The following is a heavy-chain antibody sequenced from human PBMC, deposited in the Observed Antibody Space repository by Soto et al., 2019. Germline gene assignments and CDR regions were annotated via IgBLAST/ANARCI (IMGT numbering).Heavy chain of an antibody. J-gene: IGHJ3*02. Sequence: QVQLVESGGGVVQPGRSLRLSCAASGFTFSSYGMHWVRQAPGKGLEWVAVISYDGSNKYYADSVKGRFTISRDNSKNTLYLQMNSLRAEDTAVYYCAKGVVGYSSGLDAFDIWGQGTMVTVSS. CDR2: ISYDGSNK. D-gene: IGHD6-19*01. CDR3: AKGVVGYSSGLDAFDI. CDR1: GFTFSSYG. V-gene: IGHV3-30*18.